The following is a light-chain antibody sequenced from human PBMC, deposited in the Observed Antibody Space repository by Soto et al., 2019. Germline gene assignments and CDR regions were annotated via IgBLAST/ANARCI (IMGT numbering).Light chain of an antibody. J-gene: IGKJ1*01. V-gene: IGKV1-5*03. Sequence: DILLTQSPSTLSASVGDRVTITCRASQSISSWLAWYQQKPGKAPKLLIDKASSLKSGVPSRFSGSGSGTEFALTISSLQADDYATYYCQQYSSYSRTFGQGTKVDIK. CDR1: QSISSW. CDR2: KAS. CDR3: QQYSSYSRT.